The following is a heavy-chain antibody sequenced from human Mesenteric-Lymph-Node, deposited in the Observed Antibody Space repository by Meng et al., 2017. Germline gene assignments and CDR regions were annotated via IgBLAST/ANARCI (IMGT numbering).Heavy chain of an antibody. D-gene: IGHD3-22*01. CDR3: AREHSSGYYFLDY. J-gene: IGHJ4*02. Sequence: GESLKISCAASGFTFSSYSMNWVRQAPGKGLEWVSSISSCSSYIYYADSVKGRFTISRDNAKNSLYLQMNSLRAEDTAVYYCAREHSSGYYFLDYWGQGTLVTVSS. V-gene: IGHV3-21*01. CDR1: GFTFSSYS. CDR2: ISSCSSYI.